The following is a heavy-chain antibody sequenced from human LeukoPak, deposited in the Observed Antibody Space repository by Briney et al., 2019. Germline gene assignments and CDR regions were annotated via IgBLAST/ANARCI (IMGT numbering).Heavy chain of an antibody. D-gene: IGHD2-15*01. J-gene: IGHJ6*03. CDR2: IYTSGST. CDR1: GGSISSYY. CDR3: AREYCSGGSCYSFYYYYMDV. V-gene: IGHV4-4*07. Sequence: SETLSLTCTVSGGSISSYYWSWIRQPAGKGLEWIGRIYTSGSTNYNPSLKSRVTMSVDTSKNQFSLKLSSVTAADTAVYYCAREYCSGGSCYSFYYYYMDVWGKGTTVTISS.